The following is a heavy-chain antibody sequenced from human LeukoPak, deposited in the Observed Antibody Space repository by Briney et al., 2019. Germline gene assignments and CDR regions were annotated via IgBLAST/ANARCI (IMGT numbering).Heavy chain of an antibody. Sequence: SETLSLTCTVSGGSISSYYWSWIRQPPGKGLEWIGYIYYSGSTNYNPSLKSRVTISVDTSKNQFSLKLSSVTAADTAVYYCARKNTARGGCYFDYWGQGTLVTVSS. V-gene: IGHV4-59*01. CDR3: ARKNTARGGCYFDY. J-gene: IGHJ4*02. CDR2: IYYSGST. CDR1: GGSISSYY. D-gene: IGHD5-18*01.